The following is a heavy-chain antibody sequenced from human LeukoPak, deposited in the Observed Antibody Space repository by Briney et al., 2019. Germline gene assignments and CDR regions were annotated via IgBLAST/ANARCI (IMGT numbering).Heavy chain of an antibody. CDR1: GFTFSTYW. Sequence: GGSLRLSCAASGFTFSTYWMTWVRQAPGKGLEWVAVISYDGSNKYYADSVKGRFTISRDNSKNTLYLQMNSLRAEDTAVYYCAKDHSVGTVPAWGQGTMVTVSS. J-gene: IGHJ3*01. CDR3: AKDHSVGTVPA. CDR2: ISYDGSNK. D-gene: IGHD4-17*01. V-gene: IGHV3-30*18.